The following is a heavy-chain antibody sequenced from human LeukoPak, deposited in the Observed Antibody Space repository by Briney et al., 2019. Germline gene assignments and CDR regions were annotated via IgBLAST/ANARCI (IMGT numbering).Heavy chain of an antibody. CDR2: INHSGST. V-gene: IGHV4-34*01. J-gene: IGHJ4*02. CDR1: GGSFSGYY. CDR3: ARAGYVWGSYRLYYFDY. D-gene: IGHD3-16*02. Sequence: SETLSLTCAVYGGSFSGYYWSWIRQPPGKGLEWIGEINHSGSTNYNPSLKSRVTISVDTSKNQFSLKLSSVTAADTAMYYCARAGYVWGSYRLYYFDYWGQGTLVTVSS.